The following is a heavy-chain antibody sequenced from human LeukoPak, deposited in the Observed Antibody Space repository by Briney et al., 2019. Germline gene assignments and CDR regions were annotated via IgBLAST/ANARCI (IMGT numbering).Heavy chain of an antibody. CDR3: AKAGKTYYYDLDAFDM. Sequence: GGSLRLSCAASGFTFSSYAMSWVRQAPGKGLEWVSAISGSGGSTYYADSVKGRFTVPRDNSKNTLYPQMNSLRAEDTAVYYCAKAGKTYYYDLDAFDMWGQGTMVTVSS. CDR2: ISGSGGST. CDR1: GFTFSSYA. D-gene: IGHD3-22*01. J-gene: IGHJ3*02. V-gene: IGHV3-23*01.